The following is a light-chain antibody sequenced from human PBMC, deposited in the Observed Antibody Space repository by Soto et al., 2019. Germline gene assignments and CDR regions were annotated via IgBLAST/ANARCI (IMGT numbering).Light chain of an antibody. V-gene: IGKV1-5*03. Sequence: IDLSYSPPTIRGCSGHIVNITGGASQTISSWLAWYQQKPGKAPKLLIYKASTLKSGVPSRFSGSGSGTDFTLTISSLQPDDFATYYCQQYNSYSGTFGQGTKVDIK. CDR2: KAS. CDR3: QQYNSYSGT. CDR1: QTISSW. J-gene: IGKJ1*01.